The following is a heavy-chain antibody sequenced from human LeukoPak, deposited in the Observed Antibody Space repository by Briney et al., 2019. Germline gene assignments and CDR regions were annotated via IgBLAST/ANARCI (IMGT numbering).Heavy chain of an antibody. CDR2: IYYSGTT. J-gene: IGHJ4*02. CDR3: ARIGSGNSGFHDY. Sequence: SETLCLTCAVSGVSLSNFCWSWLRQPPGNRLEGIGYIYYSGTTNYNPTLKSRVTVSVDTSKKQFSLKLNSVTAADTAVYFCARIGSGNSGFHDYWGQGTLVTVSS. D-gene: IGHD2/OR15-2a*01. V-gene: IGHV4-59*01. CDR1: GVSLSNFC.